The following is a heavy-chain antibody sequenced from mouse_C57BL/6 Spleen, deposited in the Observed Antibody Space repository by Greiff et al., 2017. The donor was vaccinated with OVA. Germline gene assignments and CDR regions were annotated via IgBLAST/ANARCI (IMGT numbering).Heavy chain of an antibody. V-gene: IGHV1-55*01. D-gene: IGHD2-4*01. CDR3: ARGGDYAGYFDV. Sequence: PGQGLEWIGDIYPGSGSTNYNEKFKSKATLTVDTSSSTAYMQLSSLTSEDSAVYYCARGGDYAGYFDVWGTGTTVTVSS. J-gene: IGHJ1*03. CDR2: IYPGSGST.